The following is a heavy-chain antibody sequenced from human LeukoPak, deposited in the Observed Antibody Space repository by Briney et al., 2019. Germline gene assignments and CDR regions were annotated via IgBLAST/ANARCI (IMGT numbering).Heavy chain of an antibody. Sequence: ASVKVSCKASGYTFTSYGISWVRQAPGQGLEWMGWISAYNGNTNYPQKLQGRVTMTTDTSTSTAYMELRSLRSDDTAVYYCARSVGYSGYDYYYYGMDVWGQGTTVTASS. CDR1: GYTFTSYG. D-gene: IGHD5-12*01. J-gene: IGHJ6*02. CDR3: ARSVGYSGYDYYYYGMDV. V-gene: IGHV1-18*01. CDR2: ISAYNGNT.